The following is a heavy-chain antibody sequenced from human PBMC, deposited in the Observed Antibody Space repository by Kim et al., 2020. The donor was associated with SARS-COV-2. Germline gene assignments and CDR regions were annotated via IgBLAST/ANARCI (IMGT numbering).Heavy chain of an antibody. V-gene: IGHV3-30*07. D-gene: IGHD6-13*01. Sequence: DSVKGRFTISRDNSKNTLYLQMNSLRAEDTAVYYCARDFRVDRSSWYLDDWGQGTLVTVSS. CDR3: ARDFRVDRSSWYLDD. J-gene: IGHJ4*02.